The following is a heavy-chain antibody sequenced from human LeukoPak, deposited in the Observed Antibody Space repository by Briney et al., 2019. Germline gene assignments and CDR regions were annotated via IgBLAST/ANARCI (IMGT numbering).Heavy chain of an antibody. CDR2: ISGSGGST. CDR3: AKDGAILNYDFWSGYYTGSGSVPPYYFDY. Sequence: GGSLRLSCAASGFTFSSYAMSWVRQAPGKGLEWVSAISGSGGSTYYADSVKGRFTISRDNSKNTLYLQMNSLRAEDTAVYYCAKDGAILNYDFWSGYYTGSGSVPPYYFDYWGQGTLVTVSS. D-gene: IGHD3-3*01. V-gene: IGHV3-23*01. J-gene: IGHJ4*02. CDR1: GFTFSSYA.